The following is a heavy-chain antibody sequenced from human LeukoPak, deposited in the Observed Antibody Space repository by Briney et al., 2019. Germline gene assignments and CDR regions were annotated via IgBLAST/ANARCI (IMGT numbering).Heavy chain of an antibody. CDR3: VSFYETY. J-gene: IGHJ4*02. D-gene: IGHD2-2*01. CDR1: GFTFSSYS. CDR2: ISSSSYI. V-gene: IGHV3-21*04. Sequence: GGSLRLSCAASGFTFSSYSMNWVRQAPGKGLEWVSSISSSSYIYYADSVKGRFTISKDNAKNMVYLHMNSLRVNDTAVYYCVSFYETYWGRGTLVTVSS.